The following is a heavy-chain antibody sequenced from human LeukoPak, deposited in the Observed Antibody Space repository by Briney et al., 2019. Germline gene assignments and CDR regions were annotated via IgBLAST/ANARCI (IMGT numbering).Heavy chain of an antibody. D-gene: IGHD3-10*01. V-gene: IGHV3-7*01. CDR2: INQDGGTN. Sequence: PGGSLRLSCAASAFIFSRHWMSWVRHTPGKGLEWVANINQDGGTNNYRDFTKGRFPSSRDNAQNSLYLQINSLRAEDTAVYYCAREKGTLIRAMAFEMWGQGTMVTVSS. J-gene: IGHJ3*02. CDR3: AREKGTLIRAMAFEM. CDR1: AFIFSRHW.